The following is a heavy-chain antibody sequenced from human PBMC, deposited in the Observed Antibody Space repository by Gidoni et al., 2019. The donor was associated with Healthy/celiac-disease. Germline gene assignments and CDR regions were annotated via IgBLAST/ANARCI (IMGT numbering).Heavy chain of an antibody. J-gene: IGHJ6*02. V-gene: IGHV4-39*01. Sequence: QLQLQESGPGLVKSSETLSLTCTVSGGSISSSSYYWGWLRQPPGKGLEWIGGIYYSGSTYYNPSLKSRVTISVDTSKNQFSLKLSSVTAADTAVYYCATGTFLYYYYGMDVWGQGTTVTVSS. D-gene: IGHD6-13*01. CDR1: GGSISSSSYY. CDR2: IYYSGST. CDR3: ATGTFLYYYYGMDV.